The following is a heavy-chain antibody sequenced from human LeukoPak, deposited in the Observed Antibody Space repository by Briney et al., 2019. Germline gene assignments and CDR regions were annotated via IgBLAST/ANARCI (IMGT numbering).Heavy chain of an antibody. D-gene: IGHD1-26*01. CDR2: IYYSGST. J-gene: IGHJ4*02. CDR1: GGSISSYY. V-gene: IGHV4-59*01. CDR3: ARVGSGCFDY. Sequence: ASETLSLTCTVSGGSISSYYWSWIRQPPGKGLEWIGYIYYSGSTNYNPSLKSRVTISVDTSKNQFSLKLSSVTAADTAVYYCARVGSGCFDYWGQGALVTVSS.